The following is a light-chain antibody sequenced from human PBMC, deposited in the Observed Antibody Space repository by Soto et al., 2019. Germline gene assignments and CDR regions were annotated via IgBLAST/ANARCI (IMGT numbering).Light chain of an antibody. CDR3: SSYTSSSTVI. CDR1: SSDVGGYNY. CDR2: DVR. V-gene: IGLV2-14*03. J-gene: IGLJ2*01. Sequence: QSPLTQPASVSGSPGQSITISCTGTSSDVGGYNYISWYQQHPGKAPKFIIYDVRNRPSGVSNRFSGSRSGNTASLTISGLQAEDEADYYCSSYTSSSTVIFGGGTKVTVL.